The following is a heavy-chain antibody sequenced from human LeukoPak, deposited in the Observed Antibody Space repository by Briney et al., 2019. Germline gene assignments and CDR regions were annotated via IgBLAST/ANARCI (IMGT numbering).Heavy chain of an antibody. CDR3: AKDSRYGYRWDYDY. D-gene: IGHD5-18*01. J-gene: IGHJ4*02. V-gene: IGHV1-2*02. CDR1: GYTFTGYY. CDR2: INPNSGGT. Sequence: PQASVKVSCKASGYTFTGYYMHWVRQAPGQGLEWMGWINPNSGGTNYAQKFQGRVTMTRDTSISTAYMELSRLRSDDTAVYYCAKDSRYGYRWDYDYWGQGTLVTVSS.